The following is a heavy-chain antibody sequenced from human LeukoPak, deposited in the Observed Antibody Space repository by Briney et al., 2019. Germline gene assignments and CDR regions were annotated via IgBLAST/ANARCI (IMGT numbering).Heavy chain of an antibody. CDR2: IYHSGST. D-gene: IGHD5-18*01. CDR1: GYSISSGYY. V-gene: IGHV4-38-2*01. J-gene: IGHJ4*02. CDR3: AISSGGYSYGLDY. Sequence: SETLSLTXAVSGYSISSGYYWGWIRQPPGKGLEWIGSIYHSGSTYYNPSLKSRVTISVDTSKNQFSLKLSSVTAADTAVYYCAISSGGYSYGLDYWGQGTLVTVSS.